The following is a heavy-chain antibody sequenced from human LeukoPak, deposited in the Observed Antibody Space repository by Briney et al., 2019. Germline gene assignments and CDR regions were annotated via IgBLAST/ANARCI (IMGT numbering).Heavy chain of an antibody. J-gene: IGHJ3*02. Sequence: SETLSLTCAVYGGSFSGYYWSWIRQPPGKGLEWIGEINHSGSTNYNPSLKSRVAISVDTSKNQFSLELSSVTAADTAVYYCARDYAFDIWGQGTMVTVSS. CDR2: INHSGST. V-gene: IGHV4-34*01. CDR1: GGSFSGYY. CDR3: ARDYAFDI.